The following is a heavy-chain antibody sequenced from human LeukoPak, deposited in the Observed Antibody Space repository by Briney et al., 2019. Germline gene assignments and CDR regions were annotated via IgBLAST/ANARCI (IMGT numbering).Heavy chain of an antibody. CDR3: ARQRSIRYRSGGSCYSGPSYYYGMDA. CDR1: GGSFSGYY. Sequence: SETLSLTCAVYGGSFSGYYWSWIRQPPGKGLEWIGEINHSGSTNYNPSLKSRVTISVDTSKNQFSLKLSSVTAADTAVYYCARQRSIRYRSGGSCYSGPSYYYGMDAWGQGTTVTVSS. D-gene: IGHD2-15*01. CDR2: INHSGST. J-gene: IGHJ6*02. V-gene: IGHV4-34*01.